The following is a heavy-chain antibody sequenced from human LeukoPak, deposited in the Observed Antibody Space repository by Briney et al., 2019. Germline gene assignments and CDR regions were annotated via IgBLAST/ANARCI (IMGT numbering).Heavy chain of an antibody. CDR2: IYYSGST. V-gene: IGHV4-39*02. CDR3: ASQRKAGEPYYFDY. J-gene: IGHJ4*02. CDR1: GGSISSSYYY. Sequence: SETLSLTCNVTGGSISSSYYYWGWIRQPPGEGLEWIGSIYYSGSTYYNPSLKSRVTISIDTSKNHFSLELNSVTAADTALYYCASQRKAGEPYYFDYWGQGTLVTVSS. D-gene: IGHD7-27*01.